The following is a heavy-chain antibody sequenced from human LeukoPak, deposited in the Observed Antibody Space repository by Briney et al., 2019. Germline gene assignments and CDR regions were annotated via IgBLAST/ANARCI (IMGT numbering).Heavy chain of an antibody. J-gene: IGHJ4*02. D-gene: IGHD2-15*01. CDR1: GFTFRSYW. Sequence: GGSLRLSCAASGFTFRSYWMTWVRQAPGKGLEWVATIKHDGSEDYYLDSVKGRFTISRDNVKSSMWLQMSSLRAEDTAVYYCGRDQTPFYWGQGSLVTVSS. CDR2: IKHDGSED. CDR3: GRDQTPFY. V-gene: IGHV3-7*01.